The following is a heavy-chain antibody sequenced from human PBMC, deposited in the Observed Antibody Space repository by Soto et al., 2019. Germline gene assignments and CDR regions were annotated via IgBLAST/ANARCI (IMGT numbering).Heavy chain of an antibody. D-gene: IGHD4-17*01. CDR2: LSGGGSNT. Sequence: EVQLLESGGGLVQPGGSLRLSCAASGFSFSTYSMAWVRQTPGKGLAWVSGLSGGGSNTFYADSVQGRFTISVDNSKNTVYLQMNSLRFEDTAGYYGARCDGYGAVWGQGPLVTVSS. CDR3: ARCDGYGAV. CDR1: GFSFSTYS. V-gene: IGHV3-23*01. J-gene: IGHJ4*02.